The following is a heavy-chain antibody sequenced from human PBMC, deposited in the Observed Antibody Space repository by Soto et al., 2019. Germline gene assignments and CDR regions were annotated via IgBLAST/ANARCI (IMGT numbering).Heavy chain of an antibody. J-gene: IGHJ1*01. V-gene: IGHV4-31*03. CDR1: GGSISSGGYY. Sequence: SETLSLTCTVSGGSISSGGYYWSWIRQHPGKGLEWIGYIYYSGSTYYNPSLKSRVTISVDTSKNQFSLKLSSVTAADPAVYYCARAAYCGGDCYSGSFQHWGQGTLVTVSS. CDR3: ARAAYCGGDCYSGSFQH. CDR2: IYYSGST. D-gene: IGHD2-21*02.